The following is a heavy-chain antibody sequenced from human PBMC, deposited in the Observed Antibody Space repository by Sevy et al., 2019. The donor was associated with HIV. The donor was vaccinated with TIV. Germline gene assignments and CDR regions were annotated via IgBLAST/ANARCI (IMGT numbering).Heavy chain of an antibody. V-gene: IGHV3-23*01. CDR3: AKGYCSGGSCPRDYYYYGMDV. D-gene: IGHD2-15*01. CDR2: ISGSGRST. Sequence: GGSLRLSCAASGFTFTSYAMNWVRQAPGKGLDWVSSISGSGRSTYYADSAEGRFTISRDNSKNTLSLQMNSLRADDTAVYYCAKGYCSGGSCPRDYYYYGMDVWGQGTTVTVSS. J-gene: IGHJ6*02. CDR1: GFTFTSYA.